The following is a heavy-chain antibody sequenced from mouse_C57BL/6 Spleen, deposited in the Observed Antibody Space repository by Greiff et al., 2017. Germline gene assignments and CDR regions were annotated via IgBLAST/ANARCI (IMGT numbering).Heavy chain of an antibody. CDR1: GYTFTEYT. Sequence: QVQLQQSGAELVKPGASVKLSCKASGYTFTEYTIHWVKQRSGQGLEWIGWFYPGSGSIKYNEKFKDKATLTADKSSSTVYMELSRLTSEDSAVYFCARHEGKAPDSSGYRMDYWGQGTSVTVSS. D-gene: IGHD3-2*02. V-gene: IGHV1-62-2*01. CDR3: ARHEGKAPDSSGYRMDY. J-gene: IGHJ4*01. CDR2: FYPGSGSI.